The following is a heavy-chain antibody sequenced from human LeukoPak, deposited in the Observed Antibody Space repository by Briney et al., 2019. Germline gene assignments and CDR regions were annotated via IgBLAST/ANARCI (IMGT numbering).Heavy chain of an antibody. V-gene: IGHV3-53*04. CDR2: LYSEGST. Sequence: PGGSLRLSCAASGFTVISNYMSWVRQAPGKGREGVSVLYSEGSTYYADSVKGRFTISRHNSKNTLYLQMNSLRAEDTAVYYCAAIARPDYYYYYGMDVWGQGTTVTVSS. D-gene: IGHD2-21*01. CDR1: GFTVISNY. J-gene: IGHJ6*02. CDR3: AAIARPDYYYYYGMDV.